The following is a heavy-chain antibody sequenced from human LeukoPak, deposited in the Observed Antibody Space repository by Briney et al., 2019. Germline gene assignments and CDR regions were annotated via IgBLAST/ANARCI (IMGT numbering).Heavy chain of an antibody. J-gene: IGHJ4*02. CDR1: GFTFTDHY. V-gene: IGHV1-2*02. D-gene: IGHD3-9*01. CDR2: INGNSGTT. Sequence: ASVKVSSKASGFTFTDHYMHWVRQAPGQRLEWMGWINGNSGTTFYAQKFQDRITVTRDTSISTMYMELNRLTSDDTAVYYCARDFDWGPDYWGQGTLVAVSS. CDR3: ARDFDWGPDY.